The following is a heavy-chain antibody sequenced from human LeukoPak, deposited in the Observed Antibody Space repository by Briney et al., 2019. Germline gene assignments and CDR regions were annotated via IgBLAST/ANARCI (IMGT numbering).Heavy chain of an antibody. V-gene: IGHV3-21*01. J-gene: IGHJ4*02. Sequence: GGSLRLSCAASGFTFSSYSMNWVRQAPGKGLEWVSSISSSSSYIYYAVSVKGRFTISRDNAKNSLYLQMNSLRAEDTAVYYCARPERGSGYYGYWGQGTLVTVSS. CDR2: ISSSSSYI. CDR3: ARPERGSGYYGY. D-gene: IGHD3-22*01. CDR1: GFTFSSYS.